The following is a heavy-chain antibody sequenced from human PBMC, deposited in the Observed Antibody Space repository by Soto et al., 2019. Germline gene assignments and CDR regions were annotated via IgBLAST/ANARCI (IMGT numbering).Heavy chain of an antibody. D-gene: IGHD4-17*01. CDR3: ARGGGATVTSNFDY. J-gene: IGHJ4*02. CDR1: GGSISGSY. Sequence: SETLSLTCTVSGGSISGSYWSWIRQPPGKGLEWIGYIYYSGSTNYNPSLKSRVTISVDTSKNQFSLRLSSVVAADTAVYYCARGGGATVTSNFDYWGLGTLVTVSS. CDR2: IYYSGST. V-gene: IGHV4-59*01.